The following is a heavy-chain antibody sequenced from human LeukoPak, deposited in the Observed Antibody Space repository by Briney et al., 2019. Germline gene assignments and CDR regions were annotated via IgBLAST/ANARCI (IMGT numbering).Heavy chain of an antibody. CDR3: AKHIYGVVSIQQ. CDR2: IRSKTDGGTT. D-gene: IGHD3-3*01. J-gene: IGHJ1*01. Sequence: GGSLRLSCAASGFTFRDAWMTWVRQAPGKGLEWVGRIRSKTDGGTTDYAVSVQGRFTISRDDSKNTLYLQMSSLKPEDTAVYYCAKHIYGVVSIQQRGQGTLVTVSS. V-gene: IGHV3-15*01. CDR1: GFTFRDAW.